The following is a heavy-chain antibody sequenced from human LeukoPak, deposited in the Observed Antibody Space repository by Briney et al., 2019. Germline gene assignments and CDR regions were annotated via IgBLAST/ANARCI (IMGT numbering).Heavy chain of an antibody. V-gene: IGHV3-21*01. J-gene: IGHJ6*04. CDR3: ARDREGDSPLDV. CDR1: GFTFSNYA. D-gene: IGHD3-10*01. CDR2: ISSSSSYI. Sequence: GGSLRLSFAASGFTFSNYAMNWVRPAPGKGLEWVSSISSSSSYIYYADSVKGRFTISRDNAKNSLYLQMNSLRAEDTAVYYCARDREGDSPLDVWGKGTTVTVSS.